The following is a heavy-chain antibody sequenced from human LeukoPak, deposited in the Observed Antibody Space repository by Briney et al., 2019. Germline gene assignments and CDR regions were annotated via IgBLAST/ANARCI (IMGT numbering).Heavy chain of an antibody. CDR3: ARSEHIVVVTSTPASY. J-gene: IGHJ4*02. D-gene: IGHD2-21*02. Sequence: TGRSLRLSCAASGFTFSSYAMHWVRQAPGKGLEWVAVISYDGSNKYYAGSVKGRFTISRDNSKNTVFMEMNSLKPEDTALYYCARSEHIVVVTSTPASYWSQGTLVTVSS. CDR2: ISYDGSNK. V-gene: IGHV3-30-3*01. CDR1: GFTFSSYA.